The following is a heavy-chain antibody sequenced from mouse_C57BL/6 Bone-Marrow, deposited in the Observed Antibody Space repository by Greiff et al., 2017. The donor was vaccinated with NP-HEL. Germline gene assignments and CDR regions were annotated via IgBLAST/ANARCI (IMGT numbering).Heavy chain of an antibody. V-gene: IGHV1-81*01. J-gene: IGHJ4*01. Sequence: QVQLKESGAELARPGASVKLSCKASGYTFTSYGISWVKQRTGQGLEWIGEIYPRSGNTYYNEKFKGKATLTADKSSSTAYMELRSLTSEDSAVYFCARWDFITTVRDYWGQGTSVTVSS. CDR2: IYPRSGNT. CDR1: GYTFTSYG. D-gene: IGHD1-1*01. CDR3: ARWDFITTVRDY.